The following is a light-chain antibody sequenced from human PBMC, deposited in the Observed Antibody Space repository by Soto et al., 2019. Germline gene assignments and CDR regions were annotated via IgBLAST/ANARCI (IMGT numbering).Light chain of an antibody. CDR1: QTINSY. J-gene: IGKJ2*01. Sequence: DIQMTQSPSSLSASVGDRVTITCRASQTINSYLNWYQQKPGKAPNLLVYAASTLQSGVPSRFSGSGSGTDFTLTISSLHPEDFATYYCQQSFRTPYTFGQGTKLEIK. CDR3: QQSFRTPYT. V-gene: IGKV1-39*01. CDR2: AAS.